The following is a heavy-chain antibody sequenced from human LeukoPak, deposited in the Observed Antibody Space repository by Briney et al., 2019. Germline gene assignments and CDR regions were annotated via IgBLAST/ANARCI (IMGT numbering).Heavy chain of an antibody. Sequence: SVKVSCKASGGTFSSYAISWVRQAPGQGLEWMGGIIPICGTANYAQKFQGRFTITADESTSTAYMELSGLRAEDTAVYYCAFPTDYGDPGGAFDIWGQGTMVTVSS. CDR2: IIPICGTA. J-gene: IGHJ3*02. V-gene: IGHV1-69*13. D-gene: IGHD4-17*01. CDR1: GGTFSSYA. CDR3: AFPTDYGDPGGAFDI.